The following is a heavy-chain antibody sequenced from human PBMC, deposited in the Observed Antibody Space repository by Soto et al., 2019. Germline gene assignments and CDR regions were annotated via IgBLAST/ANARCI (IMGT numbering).Heavy chain of an antibody. V-gene: IGHV3-33*01. CDR2: IWYDGSNK. CDR3: ASLPLYCSGGSCYSVFRHNDDFDI. CDR1: GFTFSSYG. Sequence: PGGSLRLSCAASGFTFSSYGMHWVRQAPGKGLEWVAVIWYDGSNKYYADSVKGRFTISRDNSKNTLYLQMNSLRAEDTAVYYCASLPLYCSGGSCYSVFRHNDDFDIWGQGTMVTVSS. D-gene: IGHD2-15*01. J-gene: IGHJ3*02.